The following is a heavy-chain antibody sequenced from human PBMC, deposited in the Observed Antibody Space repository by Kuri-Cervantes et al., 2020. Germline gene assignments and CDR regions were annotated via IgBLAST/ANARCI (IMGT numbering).Heavy chain of an antibody. CDR2: IYHSGST. Sequence: SETLSLTCTVSGGSISSYYWSWIRQPPGKGLEWIGSIYHSGSTYYNPSLKSRVTISVDTSKNQFSLKLSSVTAADTAVYYCARHRAFDYWGQGTLVTVSS. CDR3: ARHRAFDY. CDR1: GGSISSYY. J-gene: IGHJ4*02. V-gene: IGHV4-59*08.